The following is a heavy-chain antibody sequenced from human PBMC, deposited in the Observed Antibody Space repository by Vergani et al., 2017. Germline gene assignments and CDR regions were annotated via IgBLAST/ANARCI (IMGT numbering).Heavy chain of an antibody. CDR2: IHYRENT. Sequence: QVQLQESGPGLVKYSETLSLTCSVSFDSIRNLYCNWIRQPPGKVLEWIGSIHYRENTNYNPSLKTPVTISVDTSKNQFSLTLTSVTAADTAVYYCASDTHSGQRADRWGQGSLVTVTS. D-gene: IGHD6-19*01. CDR1: FDSIRNLY. CDR3: ASDTHSGQRADR. J-gene: IGHJ5*02. V-gene: IGHV4-59*11.